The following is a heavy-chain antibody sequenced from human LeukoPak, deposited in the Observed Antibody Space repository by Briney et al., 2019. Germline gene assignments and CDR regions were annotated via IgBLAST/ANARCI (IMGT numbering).Heavy chain of an antibody. V-gene: IGHV4-59*01. CDR3: ASDGYYYDSSGYYYFDAFDI. CDR2: IYYSGST. CDR1: GGSISSYY. D-gene: IGHD3-22*01. J-gene: IGHJ3*02. Sequence: SETLSLTCTVSGGSISSYYWSWIRQPPGKGLEWIGYIYYSGSTNYNPSLKSRVTISVDTSKNQFSLKLSSVTAADTAVYYCASDGYYYDSSGYYYFDAFDIWGQGTMVTVSS.